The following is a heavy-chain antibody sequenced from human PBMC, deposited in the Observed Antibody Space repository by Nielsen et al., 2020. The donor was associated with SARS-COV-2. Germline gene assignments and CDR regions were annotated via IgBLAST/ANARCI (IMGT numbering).Heavy chain of an antibody. Sequence: SLKISCAASGFIFDDYAMHWVRQAPGKGLEWVSSISWNSGRIDYADSVKGRFTISRDNAKNSLYLQMNSLHQGPIGLPPGTLLQEHLWG. CDR1: GFIFDDYA. CDR3: TLLQEHL. CDR2: ISWNSGRI. J-gene: IGHJ6*01. V-gene: IGHV3-9*01.